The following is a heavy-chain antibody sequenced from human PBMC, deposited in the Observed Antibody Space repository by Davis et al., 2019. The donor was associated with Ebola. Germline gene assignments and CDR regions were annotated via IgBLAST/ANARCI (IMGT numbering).Heavy chain of an antibody. CDR2: INHSGST. CDR1: GGSFSGYY. D-gene: IGHD1-14*01. V-gene: IGHV4-34*01. J-gene: IGHJ3*02. CDR3: ARGRKIDI. Sequence: PGGSLRLSCAVYGGSFSGYYWSWIRQPPGKGLEWIGEINHSGSTNYNPSLKSRVTISVDTSKNQFSLKLSSVTAADTAVYYCARGRKIDIWGQGTMVTVSS.